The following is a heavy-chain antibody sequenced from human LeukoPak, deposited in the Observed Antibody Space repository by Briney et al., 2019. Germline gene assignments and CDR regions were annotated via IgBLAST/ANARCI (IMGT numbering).Heavy chain of an antibody. Sequence: SETLSLTCAVSGGSIRSSNWWSWVRQSPGKGLEWIGEIYHSGSTNYNPSLRSRVTISVDKSENQLSLKLTSVTAADTAVYYCARRMYSGSLDYWGQGTLVTVSS. V-gene: IGHV4-4*02. J-gene: IGHJ4*02. CDR1: GGSIRSSNW. CDR2: IYHSGST. D-gene: IGHD6-6*01. CDR3: ARRMYSGSLDY.